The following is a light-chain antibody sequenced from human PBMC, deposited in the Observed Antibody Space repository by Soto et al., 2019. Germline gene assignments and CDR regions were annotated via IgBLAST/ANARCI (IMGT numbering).Light chain of an antibody. CDR1: QSISGW. CDR2: KAS. CDR3: QQYNNYGSWT. Sequence: DIQMTQSPSTLSASVGDRVTITCRASQSISGWLAWYQQKPGKAPKLLIYKASSLESGVPSRFSGSGSGTEFTLTISCLQPDDFATFYCQQYNNYGSWTFGQGTKVDIK. J-gene: IGKJ1*01. V-gene: IGKV1-5*03.